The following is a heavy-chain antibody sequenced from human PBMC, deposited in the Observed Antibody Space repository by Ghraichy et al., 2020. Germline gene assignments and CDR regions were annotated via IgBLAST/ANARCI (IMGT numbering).Heavy chain of an antibody. CDR3: AREAGGGVFDY. CDR1: GGSISSYY. J-gene: IGHJ4*02. CDR2: IYTSGST. Sequence: ESLNISCTVSGGSISSYYWSWIRQPAGKGLEWIGRIYTSGSTKYNSSLKSRVTMSVDTSKNQFSLKLMSVTAADTAVYYCAREAGGGVFDYWGQGTLVTVSS. V-gene: IGHV4-4*07. D-gene: IGHD2-21*01.